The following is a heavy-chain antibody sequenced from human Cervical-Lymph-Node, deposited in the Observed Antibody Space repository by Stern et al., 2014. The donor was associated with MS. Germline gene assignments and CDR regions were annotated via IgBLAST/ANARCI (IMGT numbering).Heavy chain of an antibody. CDR1: GFIFSDYY. D-gene: IGHD2-15*01. J-gene: IGHJ6*02. CDR2: ISDDSHST. CDR3: VRGHIAVVVTADGLDV. Sequence: MQLVESGGGLVKPGGSLRLSCAASGFIFSDYYMTWIRLAPGKGLEWVSYISDDSHSTGYTGSGKGRYTISRENAKNSVYLQMNSLRVDDTAVYYCVRGHIAVVVTADGLDVWGQGTTVTVSS. V-gene: IGHV3-11*06.